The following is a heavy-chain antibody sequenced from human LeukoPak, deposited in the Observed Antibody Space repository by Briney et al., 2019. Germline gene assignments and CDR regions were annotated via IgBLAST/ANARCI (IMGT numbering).Heavy chain of an antibody. CDR3: ARGVSIVGATTYYYGMDV. CDR2: IIPIFGTA. J-gene: IGHJ6*02. D-gene: IGHD1-26*01. V-gene: IGHV1-69*13. CDR1: GGTFSSYA. Sequence: ASVKVSCKASGGTFSSYAISWVRQAPGQGLEWMGGIIPIFGTANYAQKFQGRVTITADESTSTAYMELSSLRSEDTAVYYCARGVSIVGATTYYYGMDVWGQGTTVTVSS.